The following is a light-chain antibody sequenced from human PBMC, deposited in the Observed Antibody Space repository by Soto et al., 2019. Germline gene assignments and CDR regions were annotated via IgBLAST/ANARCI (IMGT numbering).Light chain of an antibody. Sequence: NFMLTQPHAVSESPGRTVSISCTGSSGTIASNYVQWYQQRPGSAPTTVIYKDNQRPSGVPDRFSGSIDDSSNSASLTISGLKTEDEAGYFCQSYDTTNHVVFGGGTKLTVL. CDR2: KDN. J-gene: IGLJ2*01. CDR3: QSYDTTNHVV. V-gene: IGLV6-57*02. CDR1: SGTIASNY.